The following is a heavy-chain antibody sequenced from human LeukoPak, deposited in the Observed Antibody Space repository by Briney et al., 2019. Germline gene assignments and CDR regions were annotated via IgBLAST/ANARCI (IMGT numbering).Heavy chain of an antibody. CDR2: IYFSGRT. D-gene: IGHD3-10*01. Sequence: PSETLSLTCNVSGGSISSSSYYWGWIRQPPGKGLEWIGSIYFSGRTYYNMSLKSRVTISIDTSKNQFSLKVNSVTAADTAVYYCARGEYGSGSYHIDYWGQGTLVTVS. V-gene: IGHV4-39*07. CDR3: ARGEYGSGSYHIDY. CDR1: GGSISSSSYY. J-gene: IGHJ4*02.